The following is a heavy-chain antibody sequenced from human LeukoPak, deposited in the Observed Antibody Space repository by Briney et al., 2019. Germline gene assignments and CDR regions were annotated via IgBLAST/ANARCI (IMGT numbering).Heavy chain of an antibody. CDR1: RYTFTSYY. D-gene: IGHD3-3*01. Sequence: ASVTVSCQASRYTFTSYYMHWVRRAPGQGREWMGIINPSGGSTSYAQKFQGRVTMTRDTSTSTVYMELSRLRSEDTAGYYCARDNPYDFWSGYYSVPPDYYYYYMDVWGKGTTVTVSS. CDR2: INPSGGST. V-gene: IGHV1-46*01. CDR3: ARDNPYDFWSGYYSVPPDYYYYYMDV. J-gene: IGHJ6*03.